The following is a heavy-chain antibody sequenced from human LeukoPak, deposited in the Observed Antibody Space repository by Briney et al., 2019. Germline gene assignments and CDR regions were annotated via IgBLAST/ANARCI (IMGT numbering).Heavy chain of an antibody. CDR1: GGSFSGYY. CDR2: INHSGST. Sequence: PSETLSLTCAVYGGSFSGYYWSWIRQPPGKGLEWIGEINHSGSTNYNPSLKSRVTISVDTSKNQFSPKLSSVTAADTAVYYCARATYGDYALDYWGQGTLVTVSS. J-gene: IGHJ4*02. V-gene: IGHV4-34*01. D-gene: IGHD4-17*01. CDR3: ARATYGDYALDY.